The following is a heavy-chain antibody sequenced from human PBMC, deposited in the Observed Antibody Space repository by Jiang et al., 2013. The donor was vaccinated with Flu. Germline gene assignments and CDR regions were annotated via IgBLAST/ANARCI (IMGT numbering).Heavy chain of an antibody. J-gene: IGHJ6*03. D-gene: IGHD3-3*01. CDR2: ISAYNGNT. CDR1: GYTFTSYG. CDR3: ARVEWSVGAASNYYMDV. Sequence: SGAEVKKPGASVKVSCKASGYTFTSYGISWVRQAPGQGLEWMGWISAYNGNTNYAQKLQGRVTMTTDTSTSTAYMELRSLRSDDTAVYYCARVEWSVGAASNYYMDVWGKGTTVTVSS. V-gene: IGHV1-18*01.